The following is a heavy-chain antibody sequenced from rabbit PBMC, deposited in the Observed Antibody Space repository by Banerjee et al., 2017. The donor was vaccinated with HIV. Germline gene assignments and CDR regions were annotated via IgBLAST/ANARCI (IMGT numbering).Heavy chain of an antibody. D-gene: IGHD2-1*01. CDR1: GFSFSSYYY. V-gene: IGHV1S45*01. Sequence: QEQLVESGGGLVQPEGSLTLTCTASGFSFSSYYYMCWVRQAPGKGLEWIGCIYPDYGTTDYASWAKGRFSISKTSSTTVTLQMTSLTAADTATYFCAREDYVGYGFFNLWGPGTLVTVS. CDR2: IYPDYGTT. CDR3: AREDYVGYGFFNL. J-gene: IGHJ4*01.